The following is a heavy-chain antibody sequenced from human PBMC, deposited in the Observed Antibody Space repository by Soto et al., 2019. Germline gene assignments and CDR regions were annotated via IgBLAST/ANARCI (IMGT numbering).Heavy chain of an antibody. Sequence: ESGGGVVQPGRSLRLSCAASGFTISSYGIHWVRQAPGKGLEWVAVISYDGSNEYYADSVKGRFSISRDNSKNTLYLQMNSLRAEDTAVYHCAKQTVLHINAFDIWGQGTTVTVSS. J-gene: IGHJ3*02. CDR2: ISYDGSNE. CDR1: GFTISSYG. V-gene: IGHV3-30*18. CDR3: AKQTVLHINAFDI. D-gene: IGHD4-4*01.